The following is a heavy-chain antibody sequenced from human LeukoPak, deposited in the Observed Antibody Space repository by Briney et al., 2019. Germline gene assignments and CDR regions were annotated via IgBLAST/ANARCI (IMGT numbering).Heavy chain of an antibody. CDR1: GFTFSSNY. V-gene: IGHV3-53*01. Sequence: QTGGSLRLSCAASGFTFSSNYMSWVRQAPGKGLEWVSVIYSGGSTYYADSVKGRFTISRDNSKNTLYLQMDSLRAEDTAVYYCASSQLSSGYYYGMDVWGQGTTVTVSS. CDR3: ASSQLSSGYYYGMDV. CDR2: IYSGGST. J-gene: IGHJ6*02.